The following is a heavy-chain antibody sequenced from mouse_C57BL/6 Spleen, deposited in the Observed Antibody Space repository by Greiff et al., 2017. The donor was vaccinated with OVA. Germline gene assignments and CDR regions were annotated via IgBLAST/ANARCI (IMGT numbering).Heavy chain of an antibody. CDR2: ISDGGSYT. V-gene: IGHV5-4*03. Sequence: DVMLVESGGGLVKPGGSLKLSCAASGFTFSSYAMSWVRQTPEKRLEWVATISDGGSYTYYPDNVKGRFTISRDNAKNNLYLQMSHLKSEDTAMYYCARSLTGSEAMDYWGQGTSVTVSS. CDR1: GFTFSSYA. D-gene: IGHD4-1*01. J-gene: IGHJ4*01. CDR3: ARSLTGSEAMDY.